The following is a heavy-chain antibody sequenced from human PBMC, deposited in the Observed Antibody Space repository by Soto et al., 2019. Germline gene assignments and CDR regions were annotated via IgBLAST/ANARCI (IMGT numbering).Heavy chain of an antibody. CDR3: ARGDSGSYLREGLCYYYVMYL. J-gene: IGHJ6*02. V-gene: IGHV4-4*02. CDR2: IFHSGST. Sequence: QVRLQESGPGLVKPSGTLSLACGVSGGSLSGDYWWTWVRQSPGKGLEWLGEIFHSGSTNSNPSRKTRVTLSVDKSTREFSLTLTSVTAAETSVYYCARGDSGSYLREGLCYYYVMYLWGQGTTVTVSS. CDR1: GGSLSGDYW. D-gene: IGHD1-26*01.